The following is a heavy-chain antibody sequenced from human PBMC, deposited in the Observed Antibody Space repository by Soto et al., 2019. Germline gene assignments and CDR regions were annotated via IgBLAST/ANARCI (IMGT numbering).Heavy chain of an antibody. CDR2: ISGSGGST. V-gene: IGHV3-23*01. J-gene: IGHJ4*02. CDR3: AKDPTAVLHAQFDY. Sequence: PGGSLRLSCAASGFTFSSYAMSWVRQAPGKGLEWVSAISGSGGSTYYADSVRGRFTISRDNSKNTLYLQMNSLRAEDTAVYYCAKDPTAVLHAQFDYWGQGTLVTVSS. CDR1: GFTFSSYA. D-gene: IGHD3-10*01.